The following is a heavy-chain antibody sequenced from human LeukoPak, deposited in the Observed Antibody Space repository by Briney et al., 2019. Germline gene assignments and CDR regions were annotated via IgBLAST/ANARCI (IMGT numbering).Heavy chain of an antibody. CDR1: GVSISSYY. CDR2: VFYSGST. V-gene: IGHV4-59*01. CDR3: ARSRAYDYHFDN. Sequence: SETLSLTCTVSGVSISSYYWSWIRQSPGKGLEWIGYVFYSGSTNYNPSLKSRVTISVDTSKNQFSLKLTSVTAADTAVYYCARSRAYDYHFDNWGQGTLVTVSS. D-gene: IGHD5-12*01. J-gene: IGHJ4*02.